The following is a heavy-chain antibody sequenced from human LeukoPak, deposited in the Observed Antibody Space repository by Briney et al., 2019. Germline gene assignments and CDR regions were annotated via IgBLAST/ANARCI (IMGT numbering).Heavy chain of an antibody. CDR2: IYPGDSDT. CDR1: GYSFANDW. D-gene: IGHD3-10*01. J-gene: IGHJ6*02. CDR3: ARRGPLNGMDV. V-gene: IGHV5-51*01. Sequence: GESLKISCKASGYSFANDWIGWVRPMPGKGLEWMGIIYPGDSDTRYSPSFQGQVTISADKSISTAYLQWSSLKASDTAMYYCARRGPLNGMDVWGQGTTVTVSS.